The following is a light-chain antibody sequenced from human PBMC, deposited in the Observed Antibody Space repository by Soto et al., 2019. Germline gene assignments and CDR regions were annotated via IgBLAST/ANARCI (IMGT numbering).Light chain of an antibody. CDR2: DAS. CDR3: LQHNSYPIT. CDR1: QTISSW. Sequence: IQMTQSPSTLSGSVGDRVTITCRASQTISSWLAWYQQKPGKAPKLLIYDASNLGSGVPSRFSGSGSGTEFTLTISTLQPEDFATYYCLQHNSYPITFGQVTRLEIK. J-gene: IGKJ5*01. V-gene: IGKV1-5*01.